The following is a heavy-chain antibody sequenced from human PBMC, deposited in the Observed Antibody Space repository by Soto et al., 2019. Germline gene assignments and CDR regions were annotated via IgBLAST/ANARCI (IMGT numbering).Heavy chain of an antibody. CDR2: ISAYNGNT. CDR1: GYTFTSYG. Sequence: ASVKVSCKASGYTFTSYGISWVRQAPGQGLEWMGWISAYNGNTNYAQKLQGRVTMTTDTSTSTASMELRSLRSDDTAAYYFARGLGPLGGTYGYWGQGTLVTGSS. V-gene: IGHV1-18*01. D-gene: IGHD1-26*01. J-gene: IGHJ4*02. CDR3: ARGLGPLGGTYGY.